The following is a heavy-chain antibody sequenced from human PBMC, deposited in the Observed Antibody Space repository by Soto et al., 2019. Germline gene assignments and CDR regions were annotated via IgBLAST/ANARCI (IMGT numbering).Heavy chain of an antibody. D-gene: IGHD3-22*01. CDR2: IIPIFGTA. Sequence: SVKVSCKASGGTFSSYAISWVRQAPGQGLEWMGGIIPIFGTANYAQKFQGRVTITADKSTSTAYMELSSLRSEDTAVYYCASGTRITMIVVAYDAFDIWGQGTMVTVSS. J-gene: IGHJ3*02. V-gene: IGHV1-69*06. CDR1: GGTFSSYA. CDR3: ASGTRITMIVVAYDAFDI.